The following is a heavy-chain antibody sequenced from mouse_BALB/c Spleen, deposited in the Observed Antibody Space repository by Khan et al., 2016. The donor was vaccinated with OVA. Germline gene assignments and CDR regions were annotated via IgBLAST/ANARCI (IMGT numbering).Heavy chain of an antibody. CDR2: INTYTGEP. CDR1: GYTFTSYG. CDR3: ARPPYFSYTLDY. V-gene: IGHV9-3-1*01. J-gene: IGHJ4*01. D-gene: IGHD2-10*01. Sequence: QIQLVQSGPELKKPGETVKISCKASGYTFTSYGMNWVQQSPGKALKWMGWINTYTGEPTYADDFKGRFAFSLATSASTAYLQINNLKNEATATYFCARPPYFSYTLDYWGQGTSVTVSS.